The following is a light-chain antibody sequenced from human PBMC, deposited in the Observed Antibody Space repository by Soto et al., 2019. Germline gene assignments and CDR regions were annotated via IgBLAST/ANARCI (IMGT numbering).Light chain of an antibody. V-gene: IGKV1-5*03. J-gene: IGKJ1*01. CDR2: KAS. Sequence: QMIHSPYTLPGYVGATAMITRRASQTISSWLAWYQQKPGKAPKLLIYKASTLKSGVPSRFSGSGSGTEFTLTISSLQPDDFATYYCQHYNSYSEAFGQGTKVDI. CDR1: QTISSW. CDR3: QHYNSYSEA.